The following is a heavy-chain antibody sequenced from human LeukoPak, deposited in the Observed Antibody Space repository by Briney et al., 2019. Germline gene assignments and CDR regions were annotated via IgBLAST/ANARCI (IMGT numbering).Heavy chain of an antibody. Sequence: GASVKVSCKASGGTFSSYAISWVRQAPGQGLEWMGGIIPIFGTANYAQKFQGRVTITADESTSTAYMELSSLRSEDTAVYYCARGITVGATTYGAFDIWGQGTMVTVSS. CDR2: IIPIFGTA. V-gene: IGHV1-69*13. D-gene: IGHD1-26*01. J-gene: IGHJ3*02. CDR1: GGTFSSYA. CDR3: ARGITVGATTYGAFDI.